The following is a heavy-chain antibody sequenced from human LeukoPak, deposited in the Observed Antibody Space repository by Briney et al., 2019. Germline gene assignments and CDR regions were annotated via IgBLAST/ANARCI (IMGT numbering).Heavy chain of an antibody. CDR2: LGGSGGSI. V-gene: IGHV3-23*01. CDR3: AKGVDGYCSSDSCYAYDC. J-gene: IGHJ4*02. CDR1: GFTFNNYA. D-gene: IGHD2-2*01. Sequence: GGSLRLSCAASGFTFNNYAMSWVRQAPGKGLEWVSGLGGSGGSINYADSVKGRFTISKDNSKNTLYLQMNSLRAEDTAVYWCAKGVDGYCSSDSCYAYDCWGQGTLVTVSS.